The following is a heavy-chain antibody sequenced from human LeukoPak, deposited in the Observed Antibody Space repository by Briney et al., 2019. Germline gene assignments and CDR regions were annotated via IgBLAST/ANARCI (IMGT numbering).Heavy chain of an antibody. J-gene: IGHJ4*02. CDR3: VRGVIIRLRHFDC. CDR1: GFTFSSYS. V-gene: IGHV3-48*02. D-gene: IGHD3-10*01. Sequence: GGSLRLSCAASGFTFSSYSMNWVRQAPGKGLEWVSYISSSSNTIYYADSVKGRFTISRDNAKNSLYLQMNSLRDEDTAVYYCVRGVIIRLRHFDCWGQGTLVTVSS. CDR2: ISSSSNTI.